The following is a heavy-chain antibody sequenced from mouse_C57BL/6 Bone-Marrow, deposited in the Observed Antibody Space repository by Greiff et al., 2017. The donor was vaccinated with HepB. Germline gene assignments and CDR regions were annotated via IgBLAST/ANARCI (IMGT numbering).Heavy chain of an antibody. V-gene: IGHV5-4*01. Sequence: EVKLVESGGGLVKPGGSLKLSCAASGFTFSSYAMSWVRQTPEKRLEWVATISDGGSYTYYPDNVKGRFTISRDNAKNNLYLQMSHLKSEDTAMYYCARDDRRRRMDYWGQGTSVTVSS. J-gene: IGHJ4*01. CDR1: GFTFSSYA. CDR3: ARDDRRRRMDY. CDR2: ISDGGSYT.